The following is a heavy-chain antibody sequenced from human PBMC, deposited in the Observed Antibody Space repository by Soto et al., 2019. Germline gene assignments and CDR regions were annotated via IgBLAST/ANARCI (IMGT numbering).Heavy chain of an antibody. CDR3: ARSDATVRDY. CDR2: THHSGRT. CDR1: GGSMSSSNW. D-gene: IGHD4-17*01. V-gene: IGHV4-4*02. Sequence: SETLSLTCTVSGGSMSSSNWWNWVRQPPGKGLEWIGETHHSGRTNYNPSLKSRVTISVDKSKNHFSLKLSSVTAADTVVYYCARSDATVRDYRRQGTLVTVSS. J-gene: IGHJ4*02.